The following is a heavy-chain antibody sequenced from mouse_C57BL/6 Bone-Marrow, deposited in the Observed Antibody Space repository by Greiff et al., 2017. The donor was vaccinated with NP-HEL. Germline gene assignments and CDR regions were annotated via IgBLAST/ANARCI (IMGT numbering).Heavy chain of an antibody. D-gene: IGHD3-2*02. J-gene: IGHJ1*03. V-gene: IGHV1-63*01. Sequence: QVQLQQSGAELVRPGTSVKMSCKASGYTFTNYWIGWAKQRPGHGLEWIGDIYPGGGYTNYNEKFKGKATLTADKSSSTAYMQFSILTSEDSAIYYCARGRLISGYFDVWGTGTTVTVSS. CDR1: GYTFTNYW. CDR2: IYPGGGYT. CDR3: ARGRLISGYFDV.